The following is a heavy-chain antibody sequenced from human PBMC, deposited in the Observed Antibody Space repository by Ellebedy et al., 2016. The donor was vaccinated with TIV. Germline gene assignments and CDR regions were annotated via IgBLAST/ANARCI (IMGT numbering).Heavy chain of an antibody. CDR3: AGFRVATTR. J-gene: IGHJ4*02. D-gene: IGHD5-12*01. Sequence: GGSLRLXXAASGFTFSSYSMNWVRQAPGKGLEWVAVISYDGSNKYYADSVKGRFTISRDNSKNTLYLQMNSLRAEDTAVYYCAGFRVATTRWGQGTLVTVSS. CDR1: GFTFSSYS. V-gene: IGHV3-30*03. CDR2: ISYDGSNK.